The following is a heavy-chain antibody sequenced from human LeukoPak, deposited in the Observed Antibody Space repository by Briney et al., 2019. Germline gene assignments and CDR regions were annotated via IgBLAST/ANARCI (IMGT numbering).Heavy chain of an antibody. CDR2: IKQDGSEK. CDR1: GFTFSSYW. Sequence: TGGSLRLSCAASGFTFSSYWMSWVRQAPGKGLEWVANIKQDGSEKYYVDSVKGRFTISRDNAKNSLYLQMNSLRAEDTAVYYCARDNIGIAAAGTEDYWGQGTLVTVSS. CDR3: ARDNIGIAAAGTEDY. J-gene: IGHJ4*02. V-gene: IGHV3-7*01. D-gene: IGHD6-13*01.